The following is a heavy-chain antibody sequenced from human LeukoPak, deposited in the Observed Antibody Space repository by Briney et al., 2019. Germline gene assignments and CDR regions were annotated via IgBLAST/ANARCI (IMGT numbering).Heavy chain of an antibody. CDR2: IYYDGTIK. V-gene: IGHV3-33*01. CDR1: GFTFRNHG. D-gene: IGHD3-10*01. Sequence: GGSLRLSCVASGFTFRNHGMHWVRQAPGKGLEWVALIYYDGTIKNYVDSVKGRFTISRDNSKNTLSLQMNSLRADDTAVYYCARDRGKDYFDYWGQGTLVTVSS. J-gene: IGHJ4*02. CDR3: ARDRGKDYFDY.